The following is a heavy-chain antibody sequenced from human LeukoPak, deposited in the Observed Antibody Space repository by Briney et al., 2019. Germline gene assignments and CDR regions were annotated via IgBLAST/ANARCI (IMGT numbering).Heavy chain of an antibody. V-gene: IGHV4-59*01. Sequence: SETLSLTCTVSGGSISSYYWSWIRQPPGKGLEWIGYIYYSGSTNYNPSLKSRVTISVDTSKNQFSLKLSSVTAADTAVYYCARYIEMATSAQFDYWGQGTLVTVSS. CDR1: GGSISSYY. CDR2: IYYSGST. J-gene: IGHJ4*02. CDR3: ARYIEMATSAQFDY. D-gene: IGHD5-24*01.